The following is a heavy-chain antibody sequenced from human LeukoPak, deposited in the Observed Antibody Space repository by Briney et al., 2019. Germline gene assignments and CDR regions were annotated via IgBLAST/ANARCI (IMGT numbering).Heavy chain of an antibody. CDR3: ARESPWQYSSGD. D-gene: IGHD6-25*01. CDR2: IDYSRST. V-gene: IGHV4-31*03. J-gene: IGHJ4*02. Sequence: KPSQTLSLTCTVSGGSISSGGYYWSWIRQHPGKGLEWIGYIDYSRSTYYNPSLKGRFTISVDTSKNQFSLKLSSVTAADTAVYYCARESPWQYSSGDWGQGTLVTVSS. CDR1: GGSISSGGYY.